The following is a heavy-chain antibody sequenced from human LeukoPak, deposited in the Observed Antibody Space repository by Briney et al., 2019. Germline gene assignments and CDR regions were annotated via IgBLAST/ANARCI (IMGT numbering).Heavy chain of an antibody. Sequence: GGSLRLSCSASGFTFTTYGMNWVRQAPGKGLEWDSSITTGIGYTYYAASVKGRFTISRDNAKNSLYLEMNGLRVEDTAVYYCARGRYFDLWGRGTLVTVSS. V-gene: IGHV3-21*01. CDR2: ITTGIGYT. J-gene: IGHJ2*01. CDR3: ARGRYFDL. CDR1: GFTFTTYG.